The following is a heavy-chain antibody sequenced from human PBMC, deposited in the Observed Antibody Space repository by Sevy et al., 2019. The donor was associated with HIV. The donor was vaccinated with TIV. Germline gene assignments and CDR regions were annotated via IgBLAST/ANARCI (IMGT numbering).Heavy chain of an antibody. J-gene: IGHJ6*02. D-gene: IGHD3-10*01. CDR3: ARESMVRGVAYYYYYGMDV. CDR1: GGSISSYY. V-gene: IGHV4-59*01. CDR2: IYYSRST. Sequence: SETQSLTCTVSGGSISSYYWSWIRQPPGKGLEWIGYIYYSRSTNYNPSLKSRVTISVDTSKNQFSLKLSSVTAADTAVYYCARESMVRGVAYYYYYGMDVWGQGTTVTVSS.